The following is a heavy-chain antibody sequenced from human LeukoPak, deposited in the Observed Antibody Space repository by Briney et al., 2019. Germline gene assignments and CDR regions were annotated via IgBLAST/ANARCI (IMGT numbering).Heavy chain of an antibody. CDR3: ARDGPEKLTLVRGVVGLFDI. V-gene: IGHV3-33*01. J-gene: IGHJ3*02. CDR2: IWHDGTNK. D-gene: IGHD3-10*01. Sequence: GRSLRLSCAASGSTFSKYGMHWVRQAPGKGLEWVAFIWHDGTNKYYADSVKGRFTISRDFSKDTLYLQMNSLTAEDTAVYYCARDGPEKLTLVRGVVGLFDIRGQGAMVTVSS. CDR1: GSTFSKYG.